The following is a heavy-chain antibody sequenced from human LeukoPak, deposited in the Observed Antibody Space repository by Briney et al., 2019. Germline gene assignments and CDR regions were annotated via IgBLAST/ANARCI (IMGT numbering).Heavy chain of an antibody. V-gene: IGHV3-48*03. J-gene: IGHJ3*02. D-gene: IGHD3-10*02. Sequence: GGSLRLSCAASGFTFSSYEMNWVRQAPGKGLEWISYITSGGYSTHYADSVKGRFTISRDNAKNSLYLQMNSLRAEDTAVYYCARARGRVTIYVGAFDIRGQGTMVTVSS. CDR1: GFTFSSYE. CDR3: ARARGRVTIYVGAFDI. CDR2: ITSGGYST.